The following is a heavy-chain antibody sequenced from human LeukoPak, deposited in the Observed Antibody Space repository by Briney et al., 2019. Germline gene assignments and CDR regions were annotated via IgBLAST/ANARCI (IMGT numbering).Heavy chain of an antibody. Sequence: SETLSLTCTVSGGSIRSSYYYWGWIRQPPGKGLEWIGSIYDSGSTYYNPSLKSRVTISVDTSKNQFSLKLSSVTAADTAVYYCARANVLRFLEWLLVGWFDPWGQGTLVTVSS. V-gene: IGHV4-39*01. CDR3: ARANVLRFLEWLLVGWFDP. D-gene: IGHD3-3*01. CDR1: GGSIRSSYYY. CDR2: IYDSGST. J-gene: IGHJ5*02.